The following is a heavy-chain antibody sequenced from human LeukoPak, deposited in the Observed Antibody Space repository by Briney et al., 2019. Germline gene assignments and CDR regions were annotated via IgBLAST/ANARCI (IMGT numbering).Heavy chain of an antibody. CDR1: GFTFSNAW. CDR2: IKSKTDGGTT. Sequence: GGSLRLSCAASGFTFSNAWMSWVRQAPGKGLEWVGRIKSKTDGGTTDYAAPVKGRFTISRDDSKNTLYLQMNSLKTEDTAVYYCAKDLGHYYDSSGYYPFDYWGQGTLVTVSS. D-gene: IGHD3-22*01. CDR3: AKDLGHYYDSSGYYPFDY. V-gene: IGHV3-15*01. J-gene: IGHJ4*02.